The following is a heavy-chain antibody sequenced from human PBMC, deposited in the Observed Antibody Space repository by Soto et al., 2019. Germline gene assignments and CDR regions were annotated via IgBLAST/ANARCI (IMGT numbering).Heavy chain of an antibody. CDR3: ARFSIAVAGAAYGMDV. CDR1: GGSISGSNW. D-gene: IGHD6-19*01. CDR2: IYHSGST. V-gene: IGHV4-4*02. J-gene: IGHJ6*02. Sequence: SETLSLTCAVSGGSISGSNWWSWVRQPPGKGLEWIGEIYHSGSTNYNPSLKSRVTISVDKSKNQFSLKLSSVTAADTAVFYCARFSIAVAGAAYGMDVWGQGTTVTVSS.